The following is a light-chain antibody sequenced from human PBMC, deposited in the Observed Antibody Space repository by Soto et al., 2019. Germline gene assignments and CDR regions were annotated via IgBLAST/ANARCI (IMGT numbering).Light chain of an antibody. J-gene: IGKJ4*01. CDR3: QQYDSSPLT. Sequence: EMVLTQSPGTLSLSPGERATLSCRASQSVSSSYLAWYQQKPGQAPRLLIYGASSRATGIPDRFSGSGSGTDFTLTISRLEPEDFAVYYCQQYDSSPLTFGGGTKVELK. CDR1: QSVSSSY. V-gene: IGKV3-20*01. CDR2: GAS.